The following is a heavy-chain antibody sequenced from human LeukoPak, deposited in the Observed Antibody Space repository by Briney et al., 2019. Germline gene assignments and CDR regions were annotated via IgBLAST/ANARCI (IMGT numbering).Heavy chain of an antibody. CDR1: GGTFSSYA. CDR3: AGNAGYSSSWPFDY. D-gene: IGHD6-13*01. J-gene: IGHJ4*02. V-gene: IGHV1-69*13. CDR2: IIPIFGTA. Sequence: SVKVSCKASGGTFSSYAISWVRQAPGQGLEWMGGIIPIFGTANYAQKFQGRVTITADESTSTAYMELSSLRSEDTAVYYCAGNAGYSSSWPFDYWGQGTLVAVSS.